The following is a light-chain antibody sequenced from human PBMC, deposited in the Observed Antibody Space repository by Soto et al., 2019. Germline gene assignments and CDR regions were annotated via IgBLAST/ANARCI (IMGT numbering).Light chain of an antibody. V-gene: IGKV3-11*01. J-gene: IGKJ2*01. Sequence: EVVLTQSPPTLSLSPGEDATLSCRASQSVGRDLAWYQQKPGQAPRLVIYGAVSRPGGISDRFRGSGSGTDFTLTITIPRPEDFAVYCCQQRSGNWLSFGYGTKREIK. CDR3: QQRSGNWLS. CDR2: GAV. CDR1: QSVGRD.